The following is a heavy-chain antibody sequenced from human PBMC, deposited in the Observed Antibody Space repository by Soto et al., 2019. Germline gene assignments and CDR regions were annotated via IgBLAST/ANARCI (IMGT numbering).Heavy chain of an antibody. CDR3: ARVSGFFHPWDS. V-gene: IGHV3-15*01. CDR1: GFTFSNAW. CDR2: IKSKTDGGTT. Sequence: GGSLRLSCAASGFTFSNAWMSWVRQAPGKGLEWVGRIKSKTDGGTTDYAAPVKGRFTISRDDSKNTLYLQMNSLKTEDTAIYYCARVSGFFHPWDSWGQGTLVTVSS. D-gene: IGHD3-3*01. J-gene: IGHJ4*02.